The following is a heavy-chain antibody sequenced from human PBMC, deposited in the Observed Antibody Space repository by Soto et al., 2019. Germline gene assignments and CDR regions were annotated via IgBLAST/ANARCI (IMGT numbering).Heavy chain of an antibody. CDR2: IYYSGST. D-gene: IGHD3-22*01. V-gene: IGHV4-31*03. CDR1: GGSINSGGYY. CDR3: ARDGRGIGMVILDY. J-gene: IGHJ4*02. Sequence: QVQLQESGPGLVKPSQTLSLTCTVSGGSINSGGYYWTWIRQHPGKGLEWIGNIYYSGSTYYNPSLKSRISISVDTSKNQFSLNLSSVTAADTAVYYCARDGRGIGMVILDYWGQGTLVTVSS.